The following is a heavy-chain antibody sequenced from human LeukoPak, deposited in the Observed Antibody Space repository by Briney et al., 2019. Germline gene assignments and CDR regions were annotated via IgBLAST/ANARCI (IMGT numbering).Heavy chain of an antibody. CDR3: ARETRLRWTGY. V-gene: IGHV3-21*01. J-gene: IGHJ4*02. CDR2: ISSGSVYI. D-gene: IGHD5-24*01. Sequence: PGGSLRLSCAASRFTFSDYSMNWVRQAPGKGLQWVVSISSGSVYIYYADSMKGRFTISRDNAKNSLYLQMNSLRAEDTAVYYCARETRLRWTGYWGQGTLVTVSS. CDR1: RFTFSDYS.